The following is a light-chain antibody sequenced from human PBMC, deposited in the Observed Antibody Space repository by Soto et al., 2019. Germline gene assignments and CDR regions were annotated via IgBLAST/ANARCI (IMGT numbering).Light chain of an antibody. Sequence: DIQMTQSPSTLSASIGDRVTITCRASQSISSWLAWYQQKPGKAPKLLIYDASSLESGVPSRFSGSGSGTEFTLTISSLQSEDSAVYYCQQYNIWPPWTFGQGTKVDIK. CDR1: QSISSW. CDR3: QQYNIWPPWT. J-gene: IGKJ1*01. CDR2: DAS. V-gene: IGKV1-5*01.